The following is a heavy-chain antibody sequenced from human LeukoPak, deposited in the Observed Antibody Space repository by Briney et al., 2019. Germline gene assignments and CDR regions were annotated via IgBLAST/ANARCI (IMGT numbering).Heavy chain of an antibody. CDR3: ARGGVNYKVAGP. CDR2: IYYSGST. V-gene: IGHV4-59*01. D-gene: IGHD3-10*01. CDR1: GGSITSYY. Sequence: SETLSLTCTVSGGSITSYYWSWIRQPPGKGLEWIGYIYYSGSTNYNPSLKSRVTISVDTSKNQFSLKLSSVTAADTAVYYCARGGVNYKVAGPWGQGALVTVSS. J-gene: IGHJ5*02.